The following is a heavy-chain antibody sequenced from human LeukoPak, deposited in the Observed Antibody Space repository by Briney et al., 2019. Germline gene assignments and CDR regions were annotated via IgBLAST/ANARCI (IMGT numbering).Heavy chain of an antibody. J-gene: IGHJ4*02. CDR3: ARATEYSTFFDYVWGTYRHIDY. CDR1: GGSISSSSYY. CDR2: IYYSGST. V-gene: IGHV4-39*07. D-gene: IGHD3-16*02. Sequence: KSSETLSLTCTVSGGSISSSSYYWGWIRQPPGKGLEWIGSIYYSGSTYYNPSLKSRVTISLDTSKSQFSLKLSSVTAADTAVYYCARATEYSTFFDYVWGTYRHIDYWGRGTLVTVSS.